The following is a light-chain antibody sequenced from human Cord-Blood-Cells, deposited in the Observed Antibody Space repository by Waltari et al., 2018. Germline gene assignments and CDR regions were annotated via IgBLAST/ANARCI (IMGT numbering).Light chain of an antibody. CDR1: SSDVGSYNL. J-gene: IGLJ3*02. CDR2: EGS. Sequence: QSSLTQPASVSGSPGQSIPISCTGTSSDVGSYNLASWYQQHPGKPPKLMIYEGSKRPSGVSNRFSGSKSGNTASLTISGLQAEDEADYYCCSYAGSSTWVFGGGTKLTVL. CDR3: CSYAGSSTWV. V-gene: IGLV2-23*01.